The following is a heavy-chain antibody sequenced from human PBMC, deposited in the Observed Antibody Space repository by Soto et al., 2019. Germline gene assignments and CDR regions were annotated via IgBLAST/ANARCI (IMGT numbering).Heavy chain of an antibody. D-gene: IGHD6-19*01. CDR2: INAGNGNT. CDR1: GYTFTSYA. V-gene: IGHV1-3*01. CDR3: AREQWLVRIFFDY. J-gene: IGHJ4*02. Sequence: QVQLVQSGAEVKKPGASVKVSCKASGYTFTSYAMHWVRQAPGQRLEWMGWINAGNGNTKYSQKFQGRVTITRDTSASTAYMELSSLRSEDTAVYYCAREQWLVRIFFDYWGQGTLVTVSS.